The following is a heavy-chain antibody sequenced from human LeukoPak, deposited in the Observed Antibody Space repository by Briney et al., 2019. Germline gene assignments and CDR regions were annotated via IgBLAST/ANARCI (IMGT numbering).Heavy chain of an antibody. CDR1: GGSISSGSYY. J-gene: IGHJ3*02. D-gene: IGHD6-25*01. CDR2: IYTSGST. Sequence: PSETLSLTCTVSGGSISSGSYYWRWLRQPAGKGLEWIGRIYTSGSTNYNPSLKSRVTISVDTSKNQFSLKLSSVTAADTAVYYCARAPQRSLDAFDIWGQGTMVTVSS. V-gene: IGHV4-61*02. CDR3: ARAPQRSLDAFDI.